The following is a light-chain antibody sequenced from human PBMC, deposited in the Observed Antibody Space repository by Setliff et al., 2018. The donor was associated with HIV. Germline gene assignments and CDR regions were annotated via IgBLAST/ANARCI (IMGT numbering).Light chain of an antibody. CDR2: EVN. CDR1: GSDVGSYNC. J-gene: IGLJ2*01. Sequence: QSALAQPPSVSGSPGQSVTISCTGTGSDVGSYNCVSWYQQSPGTAPKLMISEVNNRPSGVPDRFSGSKSGNTASLTISGLQAEDEADYYCSSCSSSSTLVFGGGTKVTVL. V-gene: IGLV2-18*02. CDR3: SSCSSSSTLV.